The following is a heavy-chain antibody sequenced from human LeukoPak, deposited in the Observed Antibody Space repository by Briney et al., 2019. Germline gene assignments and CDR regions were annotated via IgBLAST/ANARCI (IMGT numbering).Heavy chain of an antibody. CDR2: TSAYNGNT. V-gene: IGHV1-18*01. Sequence: ASVTVSCKASGYTFTSYGISWVRQAPGQGIEWMGWTSAYNGNTIYAQKLQGRVTMTTDTSTSTAYMELRSLRSDDTAVYYCARDATYCSSTSCLHFDYWGQGTLVTVSS. D-gene: IGHD2-2*01. CDR3: ARDATYCSSTSCLHFDY. J-gene: IGHJ4*02. CDR1: GYTFTSYG.